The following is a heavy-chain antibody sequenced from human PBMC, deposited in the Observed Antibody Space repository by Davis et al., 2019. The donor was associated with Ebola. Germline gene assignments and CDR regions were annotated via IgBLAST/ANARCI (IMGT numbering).Heavy chain of an antibody. Sequence: SVKVSCKASGGTFSSYGISWVRQAPGQGLDWMGGIIPVFGIPKYAQKFQGRVTITADESTSTAYMELSSLRSEDTAVYYCARDDRYSHSWLGWSLWGQGTLVTVSS. CDR3: ARDDRYSHSWLGWSL. D-gene: IGHD2-21*01. CDR1: GGTFSSYG. J-gene: IGHJ4*02. V-gene: IGHV1-69*13. CDR2: IIPVFGIP.